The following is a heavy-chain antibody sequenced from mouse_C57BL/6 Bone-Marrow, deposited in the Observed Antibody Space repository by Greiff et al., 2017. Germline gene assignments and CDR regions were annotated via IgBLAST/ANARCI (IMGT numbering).Heavy chain of an antibody. J-gene: IGHJ2*01. V-gene: IGHV14-4*01. CDR1: GFNIKDDY. CDR3: SSFYGNYFDF. Sequence: EVQLQQSGAELVRPGASVKLSCTASGFNIKDDYIHWVKQRPEQGLEWIGWIDPEIGDTEYASKFQGKATITSDTSSNTAYLQLSSLTSEDTAVYYASSFYGNYFDFWGQGTPLTVAS. D-gene: IGHD2-1*01. CDR2: IDPEIGDT.